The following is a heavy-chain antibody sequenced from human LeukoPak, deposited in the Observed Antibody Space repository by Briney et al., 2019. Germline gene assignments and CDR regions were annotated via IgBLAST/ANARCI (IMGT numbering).Heavy chain of an antibody. Sequence: GGSLRLSCAASGFTFSSYAMSWVCQAPGKGLEWVSAISGSGGSTYYADSVKGRFTISRDNSKNTLYLQMNSLRAEDTAVYYCARPYDFWSGYYPTYYFDYWGQGTLVTVSS. CDR2: ISGSGGST. CDR3: ARPYDFWSGYYPTYYFDY. D-gene: IGHD3-3*01. V-gene: IGHV3-23*01. CDR1: GFTFSSYA. J-gene: IGHJ4*02.